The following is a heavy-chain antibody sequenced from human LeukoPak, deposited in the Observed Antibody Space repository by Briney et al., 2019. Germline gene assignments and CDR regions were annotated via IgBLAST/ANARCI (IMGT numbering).Heavy chain of an antibody. CDR1: GFSFSSYG. V-gene: IGHV3-30*03. CDR3: ARDMVPVSSSAFDV. D-gene: IGHD3-10*01. J-gene: IGHJ3*01. CDR2: ISYDGNKE. Sequence: GGSLRLSCAASGFSFSSYGMHWVRQAPGKGLEWVAVISYDGNKEYYVDSVKGRFTISRDNSKNMLYLQMDSLRAEDTAVYHCARDMVPVSSSAFDVWGQGTMVTVSS.